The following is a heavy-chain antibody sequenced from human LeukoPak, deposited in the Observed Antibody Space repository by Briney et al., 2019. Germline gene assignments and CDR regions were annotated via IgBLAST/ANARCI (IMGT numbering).Heavy chain of an antibody. CDR1: GFTFSSYA. V-gene: IGHV3-23*01. CDR2: ISGSGGST. D-gene: IGHD2-15*01. J-gene: IGHJ3*02. Sequence: GGSPRLSCAASGFTFSSYAMSWVRRAPGKGLEWVSAISGSGGSTYYADSVKGRFTISRDNSKNTLYLQMNSLRAEDTAVYYCARARSLVAHPGQYAFDIWGQGTMVTVSS. CDR3: ARARSLVAHPGQYAFDI.